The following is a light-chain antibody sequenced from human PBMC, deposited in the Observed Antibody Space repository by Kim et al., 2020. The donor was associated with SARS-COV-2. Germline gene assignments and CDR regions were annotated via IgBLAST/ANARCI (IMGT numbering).Light chain of an antibody. CDR2: CAS. J-gene: IGKJ2*01. CDR3: QQYGSSPYT. CDR1: QSVISNY. Sequence: LSPWARATLSCRARQSVISNYLAWYQQKPAQAPRLLIYCASSRATGIPDRFSGSGSGTDFTLTISRLEAEDFTVYYCQQYGSSPYTFGQGTKLEI. V-gene: IGKV3-20*01.